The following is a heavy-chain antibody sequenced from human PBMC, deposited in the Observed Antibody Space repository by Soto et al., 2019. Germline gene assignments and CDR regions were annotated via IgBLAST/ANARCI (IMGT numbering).Heavy chain of an antibody. CDR3: AKEGGGGTAMVKSYFDY. Sequence: EVQLLESGGGLVQPGGSLRLSCAASGITFSNYALSWVRQAPGKGLEWVSGISGSGTGTYYADSVKGRFTISRDNSKSTLYMHMNSLRADDTAIYYCAKEGGGGTAMVKSYFDYWGQGTLVTVSS. CDR2: ISGSGTGT. V-gene: IGHV3-23*01. CDR1: GITFSNYA. D-gene: IGHD5-18*01. J-gene: IGHJ4*02.